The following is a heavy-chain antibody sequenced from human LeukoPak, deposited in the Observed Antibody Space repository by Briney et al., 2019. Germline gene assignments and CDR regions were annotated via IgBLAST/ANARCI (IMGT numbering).Heavy chain of an antibody. Sequence: GGSLRLSCAASGFTFSNNAMTWVRQAPGTGLEWVSTISGFGDSTYYADSVKGRFTISRDNSKNTLYLQMNSLRAEDTAVYYCAKDPDYGGFFDYWGQGTLVTVSS. CDR2: ISGFGDST. D-gene: IGHD4-23*01. CDR1: GFTFSNNA. J-gene: IGHJ4*02. V-gene: IGHV3-23*01. CDR3: AKDPDYGGFFDY.